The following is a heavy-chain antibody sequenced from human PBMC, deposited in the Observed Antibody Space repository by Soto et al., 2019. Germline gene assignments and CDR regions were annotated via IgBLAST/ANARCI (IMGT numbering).Heavy chain of an antibody. CDR2: IYYSGST. D-gene: IGHD2-21*01. V-gene: IGHV4-31*03. CDR1: GGSISSGGYY. CDR3: ARMITAYSRWDGNWFDP. Sequence: SETLSLTCTVSGGSISSGGYYWSWIRQHPGKGLEWIGYIYYSGSTYYNPSLKSRVTISVDTSKNQFSLKLSSVTAADTAVYYCARMITAYSRWDGNWFDPWGQGTLVTVSS. J-gene: IGHJ5*02.